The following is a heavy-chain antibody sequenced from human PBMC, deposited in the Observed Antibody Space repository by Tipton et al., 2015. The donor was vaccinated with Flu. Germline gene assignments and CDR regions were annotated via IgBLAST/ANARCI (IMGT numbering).Heavy chain of an antibody. J-gene: IGHJ3*02. Sequence: TLSLTCTVSGGSISSYYWSWIRQPPGKGLEWIGYIYYSGSTNYNPSLKSRVTISVDTSKNQFSLKLSSVTAADTAVYYCAGGYSYGGGHAFDIWGRGTMVTVSS. V-gene: IGHV4-59*01. CDR3: AGGYSYGGGHAFDI. CDR1: GGSISSYY. CDR2: IYYSGST. D-gene: IGHD5-18*01.